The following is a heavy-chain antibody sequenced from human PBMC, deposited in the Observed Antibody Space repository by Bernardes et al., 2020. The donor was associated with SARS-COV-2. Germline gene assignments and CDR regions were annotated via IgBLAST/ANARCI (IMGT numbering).Heavy chain of an antibody. V-gene: IGHV3-21*01. CDR2: ISSSSSYI. CDR3: ARGPRNSADYFDY. J-gene: IGHJ4*02. Sequence: GGSLRLSCAASGFTFSSYSMNWVRQAPGKGLEWVSSISSSSSYIYYADSVKGRFTISRDNAKNSLYLQMNSLRAEDTAVYYCARGPRNSADYFDYWGQGTLVTVSS. D-gene: IGHD1-7*01. CDR1: GFTFSSYS.